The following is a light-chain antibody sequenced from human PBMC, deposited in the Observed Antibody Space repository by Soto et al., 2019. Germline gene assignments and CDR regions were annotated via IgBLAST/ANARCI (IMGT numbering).Light chain of an antibody. CDR1: QSVGSY. CDR2: DAS. CDR3: LQRSNWPWT. Sequence: EIALTQSPGTLSLSPGERATLSCRASQSVGSYLAWYQQKPGQAPRLLIYDASNRATGIPGRFSGSGSGTDFSLTISSLEPEDFAVYYCLQRSNWPWTFGQGTKVDI. J-gene: IGKJ1*01. V-gene: IGKV3-11*01.